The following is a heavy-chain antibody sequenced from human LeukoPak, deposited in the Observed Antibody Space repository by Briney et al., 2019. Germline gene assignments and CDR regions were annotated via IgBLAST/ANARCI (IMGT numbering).Heavy chain of an antibody. CDR3: ARGPDYGDYVEY. J-gene: IGHJ4*02. CDR1: GFTFSSYS. V-gene: IGHV3-21*01. D-gene: IGHD4-17*01. Sequence: PGGSLRLSCAASGFTFSSYSMNWVRQAPGKGLEWVSSISSSSSYIYYADSVKGRFTISRDNAKNSLYLQMNSLRAEDTAVYYCARGPDYGDYVEYWGQGTLVTVSS. CDR2: ISSSSSYI.